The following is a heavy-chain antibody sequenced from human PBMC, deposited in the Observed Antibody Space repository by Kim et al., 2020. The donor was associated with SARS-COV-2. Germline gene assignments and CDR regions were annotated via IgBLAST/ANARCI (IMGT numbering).Heavy chain of an antibody. V-gene: IGHV1-3*01. CDR3: ARDRLIGSRQYYFDY. D-gene: IGHD6-13*01. J-gene: IGHJ4*02. Sequence: QKFQGRVTITRDTSASTAYMDLSSLRSEDTAVYYCARDRLIGSRQYYFDYWGQGTLVTVSS.